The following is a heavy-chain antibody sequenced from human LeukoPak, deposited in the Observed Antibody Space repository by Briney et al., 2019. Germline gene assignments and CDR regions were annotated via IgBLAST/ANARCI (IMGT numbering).Heavy chain of an antibody. D-gene: IGHD1-26*01. CDR1: GFTFSGYT. J-gene: IGHJ4*02. V-gene: IGHV3-21*01. Sequence: GGSLRLSCAASGFTFSGYTMNWVRQAPGKGLEWVSSISSSSTYIYYADSVKGRFTISRDNAKNSLHLQMNSLRVEDTAVYYCARGYSGSYPHFDYWAREPWSPSPQ. CDR2: ISSSSTYI. CDR3: ARGYSGSYPHFDY.